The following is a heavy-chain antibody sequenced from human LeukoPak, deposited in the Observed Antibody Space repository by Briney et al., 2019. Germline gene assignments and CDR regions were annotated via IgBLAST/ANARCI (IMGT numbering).Heavy chain of an antibody. D-gene: IGHD6-13*01. CDR2: IRSRTDGGTT. Sequence: GGSLRLSCVASGFTISGAWMSWVRQVPGKGLEWIGHIRSRTDGGTTDYAAPVKGRFTTSRDNSKNTLYLQMNSLKTEDTAVYYCTTGYSSSWYYWGQGTLVTVSS. V-gene: IGHV3-15*01. J-gene: IGHJ4*02. CDR1: GFTISGAW. CDR3: TTGYSSSWYY.